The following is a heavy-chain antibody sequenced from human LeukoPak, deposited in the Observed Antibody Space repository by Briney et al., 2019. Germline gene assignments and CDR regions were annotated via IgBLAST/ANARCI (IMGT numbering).Heavy chain of an antibody. J-gene: IGHJ3*02. CDR3: ARDRGTTGGDAFDI. Sequence: PGGSLRLSCAASGFTFSSYSMNWVRQAPGKGLEWVSSISSSSSYIYYAGSVKGRFTISRDNAKNSLYLQMNSLRAEDSAVYYCARDRGTTGGDAFDIWGQGTMVTVSS. CDR2: ISSSSSYI. CDR1: GFTFSSYS. D-gene: IGHD4-17*01. V-gene: IGHV3-21*01.